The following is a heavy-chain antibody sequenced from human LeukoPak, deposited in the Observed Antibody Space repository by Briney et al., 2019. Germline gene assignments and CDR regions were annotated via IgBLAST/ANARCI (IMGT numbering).Heavy chain of an antibody. CDR3: ARDPTAEDNYFDP. V-gene: IGHV1-2*02. J-gene: IGHJ5*02. D-gene: IGHD4-11*01. CDR2: INPNSGGT. Sequence: ASVKVSCKASGYPFNAYYMHWVRQAPGQGLEWMGWINPNSGGTSYAQKFQGRVTMTRDTSISTAYMELSSLRPDDTALYYCARDPTAEDNYFDPWGQGTLVTVSS. CDR1: GYPFNAYY.